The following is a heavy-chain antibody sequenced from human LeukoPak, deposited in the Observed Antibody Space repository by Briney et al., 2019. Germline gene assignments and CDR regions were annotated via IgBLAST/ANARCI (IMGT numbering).Heavy chain of an antibody. V-gene: IGHV3-21*01. CDR2: ISSGSNYI. CDR3: ARDLTTMGARYAFDI. D-gene: IGHD5-18*01. CDR1: GFTFSRYS. Sequence: PGGSLRLSCAASGFTFSRYSMNWVRQAPGKGLEWVSSISSGSNYIYYTDSVKGRFTISRDSAKNSLYLQMNSLRAEDTAVYYCARDLTTMGARYAFDIWGQGTMVTVSS. J-gene: IGHJ3*02.